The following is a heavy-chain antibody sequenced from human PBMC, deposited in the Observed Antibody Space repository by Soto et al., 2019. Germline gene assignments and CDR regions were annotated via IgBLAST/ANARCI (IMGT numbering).Heavy chain of an antibody. Sequence: SETLSLTCAVYAGSFSHYYWNWIRQSPGKGLEWIGKIKHSGSSNYNPSLRSRVSISVDTSKNQFSLRLSSVTAADTAVYYCARDLVVPAAKHYYYYGMDVWGQGTTVTGSS. D-gene: IGHD2-2*01. J-gene: IGHJ6*02. CDR3: ARDLVVPAAKHYYYYGMDV. CDR2: IKHSGSS. V-gene: IGHV4-34*01. CDR1: AGSFSHYY.